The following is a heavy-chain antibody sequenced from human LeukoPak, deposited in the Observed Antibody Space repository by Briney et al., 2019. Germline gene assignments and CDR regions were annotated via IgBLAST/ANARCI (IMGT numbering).Heavy chain of an antibody. J-gene: IGHJ4*02. V-gene: IGHV1-3*01. CDR3: ARAAMNLDGYNWWYFDY. Sequence: RGASVKVSCKASGYTFTSYAMHWVRQAPGQRLEWMGWINAGNGNTKYSQKFQGRVTITRDTSASTAYMELSRLRSDDTAVYYCARAAMNLDGYNWWYFDYWGQGTLVTVSS. CDR2: INAGNGNT. CDR1: GYTFTSYA. D-gene: IGHD5-24*01.